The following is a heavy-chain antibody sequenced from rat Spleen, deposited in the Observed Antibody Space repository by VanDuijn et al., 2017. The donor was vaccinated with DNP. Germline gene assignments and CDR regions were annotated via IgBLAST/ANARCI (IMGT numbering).Heavy chain of an antibody. J-gene: IGHJ2*01. CDR1: GFTFSSFA. CDR2: ISYAGVRT. V-gene: IGHV5-20*01. D-gene: IGHD3-1*01. CDR3: TTDLSGPSDY. Sequence: EVQLVESGGGLVQPGRSLKLSCAASGFTFSSFAMAWVRQAPKKGLEWVASISYAGVRTYYRDSVKGRFTISRDNAKSSLYLHMDSLRSEDTAAYYCTTDLSGPSDYWGQGVMVTVSS.